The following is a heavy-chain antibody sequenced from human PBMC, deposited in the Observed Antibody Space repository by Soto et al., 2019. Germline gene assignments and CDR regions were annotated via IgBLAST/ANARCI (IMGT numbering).Heavy chain of an antibody. CDR1: GGSFSGYY. V-gene: IGHV4-34*01. Sequence: SETLSLTCAVYGGSFSGYYWSWIRQPPGKGLEWIGEINHSGNINYNPSLKSRVTISVDTSKNQFSLKLRSVTAADTAIYYCARGSGMILAVQGDAPDKDYLDSWSQGTLVTVSS. J-gene: IGHJ4*02. CDR3: ARGSGMILAVQGDAPDKDYLDS. CDR2: INHSGNI. D-gene: IGHD3-22*01.